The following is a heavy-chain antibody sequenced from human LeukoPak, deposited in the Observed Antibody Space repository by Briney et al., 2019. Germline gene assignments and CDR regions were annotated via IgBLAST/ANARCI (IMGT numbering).Heavy chain of an antibody. Sequence: GASVKVPCKASGGTFSSYAISWVRQAPGQGLEWMGGIIPIFGTANYAQKFQGRVTITADESTSTAYTELSSLRSEDTAVYYCARDLQDAGTDVWGKGTTVTVSS. D-gene: IGHD4-11*01. CDR3: ARDLQDAGTDV. CDR1: GGTFSSYA. J-gene: IGHJ6*04. V-gene: IGHV1-69*13. CDR2: IIPIFGTA.